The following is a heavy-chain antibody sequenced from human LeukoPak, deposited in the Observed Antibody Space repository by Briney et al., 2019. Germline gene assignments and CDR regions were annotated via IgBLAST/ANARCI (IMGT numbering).Heavy chain of an antibody. D-gene: IGHD3-9*01. CDR2: ISSYNGDT. Sequence: ASVKVSFQASDYSFSSYGISCVRQAPGQGLEGMGWISSYNGDTNYAQKMQGRVTMTTDTSTSTAYMELRSLRSDDTAVYYCARDWQILTGRNCFDPWGQGTLVTVSS. V-gene: IGHV1-18*01. J-gene: IGHJ5*02. CDR1: DYSFSSYG. CDR3: ARDWQILTGRNCFDP.